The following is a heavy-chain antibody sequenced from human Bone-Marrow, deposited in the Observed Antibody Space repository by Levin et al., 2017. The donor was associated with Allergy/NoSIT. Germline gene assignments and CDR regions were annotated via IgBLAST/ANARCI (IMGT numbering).Heavy chain of an antibody. Sequence: GESLKISCAASGFTVSSHYMSWVRQAPGKGLEWVSVIYSGGSTYYADSVKGRFTISRDNSKNTLYLQMNSLRAEDTAVYYCARDDHDIVTGYHRLGSFDIWGQGTMVTVSS. D-gene: IGHD3-9*01. CDR3: ARDDHDIVTGYHRLGSFDI. V-gene: IGHV3-66*01. J-gene: IGHJ3*02. CDR2: IYSGGST. CDR1: GFTVSSHY.